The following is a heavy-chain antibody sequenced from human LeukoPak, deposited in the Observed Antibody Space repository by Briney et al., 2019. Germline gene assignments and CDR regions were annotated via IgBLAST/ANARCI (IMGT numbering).Heavy chain of an antibody. J-gene: IGHJ5*02. D-gene: IGHD3-22*01. CDR1: GFTFSSYG. Sequence: AGGSLRLSCAASGFTFSSYGMHWVRQAPGKGLEWVAFIRYDGSNKYYADSVKGRFTISRDNSKNTLYLQMNSLRAEDTAVYYCAKERYYDSSGYRGSFDPWGQGTLVTVSS. CDR3: AKERYYDSSGYRGSFDP. CDR2: IRYDGSNK. V-gene: IGHV3-30*02.